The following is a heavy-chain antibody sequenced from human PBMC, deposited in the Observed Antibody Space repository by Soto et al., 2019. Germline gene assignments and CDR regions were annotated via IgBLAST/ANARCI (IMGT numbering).Heavy chain of an antibody. D-gene: IGHD6-25*01. CDR1: GFTFSSYG. V-gene: IGHV3-33*01. CDR3: ARDHYSSAPGGRCDY. CDR2: IWYDGGDK. J-gene: IGHJ4*02. Sequence: QVQLVESGGGVVQPGRSLRLSCAASGFTFSSYGMHWVRQAPGKGLEWVAVIWYDGGDKNFADSVKGRFTISRDNSKNTLYLQMNSLRAEDTAVYYCARDHYSSAPGGRCDYWGQGTQVTVSS.